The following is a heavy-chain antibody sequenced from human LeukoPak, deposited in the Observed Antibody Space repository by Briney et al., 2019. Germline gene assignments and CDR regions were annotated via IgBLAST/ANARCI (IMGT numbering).Heavy chain of an antibody. CDR1: GFTFSSYS. D-gene: IGHD6-19*01. J-gene: IGHJ3*02. CDR3: ARNYLGSVAGMMGNAFDI. V-gene: IGHV3-21*01. CDR2: ISSSSSYI. Sequence: GGSLRLSCAASGFTFSSYSMNWVRQAPGKGLEWVSSISSSSSYIYYADSVKGRFTISRDNAKNSLYLQMNSLRAEDTAVYYCARNYLGSVAGMMGNAFDIWGQGTMVPVSS.